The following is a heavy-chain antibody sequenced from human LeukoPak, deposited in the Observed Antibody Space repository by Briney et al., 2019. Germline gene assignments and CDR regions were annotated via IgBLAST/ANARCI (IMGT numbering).Heavy chain of an antibody. CDR3: ARVGVTYCSSTSCYPDY. CDR1: GFTFTKYW. Sequence: GDSLRLSCAASGFTFTKYWMTWVRQAPGKGLEWVAVTSYDGSNKYYADSVKGRFTISRDNSKNTLYLQMNSLRGEDTAVYYCARVGVTYCSSTSCYPDYWGQGTLVTVSS. V-gene: IGHV3-30-3*01. D-gene: IGHD2-2*01. J-gene: IGHJ4*02. CDR2: TSYDGSNK.